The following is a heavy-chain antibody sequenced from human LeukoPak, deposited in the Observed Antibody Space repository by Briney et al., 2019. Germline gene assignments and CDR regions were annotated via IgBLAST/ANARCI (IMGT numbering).Heavy chain of an antibody. CDR2: INLNSGGT. CDR1: GYTFTSYY. J-gene: IGHJ6*02. CDR3: ARARIVGATNYYYYGMDV. D-gene: IGHD1-26*01. V-gene: IGHV1-2*02. Sequence: ASVKVSCKASGYTFTSYYMHWVRQAPGQGLEWMGWINLNSGGTNYAQKFQGRVTMTRDTSISTAYMELSRLRSDDTAVYYCARARIVGATNYYYYGMDVWGQGTTVTVSS.